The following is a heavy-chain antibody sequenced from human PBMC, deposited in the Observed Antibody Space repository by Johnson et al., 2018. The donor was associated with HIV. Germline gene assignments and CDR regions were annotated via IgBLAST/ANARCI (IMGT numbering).Heavy chain of an antibody. V-gene: IGHV3-20*01. CDR3: VTMGFYCTDGVCHGVFDF. CDR1: GFTFDDYG. Sequence: VQLVESGGGVVRPGGSLRLSCAASGFTFDDYGMSWVRQAPGKGLEWVSGINWNGGNTGYADSVKGRCTISRDNDKSSVYMQMNSLRAEDTALYHCVTMGFYCTDGVCHGVFDFWGQGTVVSVSS. J-gene: IGHJ3*01. D-gene: IGHD2-8*01. CDR2: INWNGGNT.